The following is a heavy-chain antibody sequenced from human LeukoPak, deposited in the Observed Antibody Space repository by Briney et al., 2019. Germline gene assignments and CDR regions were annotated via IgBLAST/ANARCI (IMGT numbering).Heavy chain of an antibody. J-gene: IGHJ6*03. CDR3: ARRTKKSGSYSYYYYYMDV. V-gene: IGHV1-2*02. D-gene: IGHD1-26*01. CDR2: INPNSGGT. Sequence: ASVKVSCKASGYTFTGYYMHWVRRAPGQGLEWMGWINPNSGGTNYAQKFQGRVTMTRDTSISTAYMELSRLRSDDTAVYYCARRTKKSGSYSYYYYYMDVWGEGTTVTVSS. CDR1: GYTFTGYY.